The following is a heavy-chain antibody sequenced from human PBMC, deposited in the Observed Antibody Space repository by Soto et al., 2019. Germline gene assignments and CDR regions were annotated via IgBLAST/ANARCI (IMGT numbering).Heavy chain of an antibody. Sequence: GGSLRLSCAASGFTFSSYAMSWVRQAPGKGLEWVSAISGSGGSTYYADSVKGRFTISRDNSKNTLYLQMNSLRAEDAAVYYCAKDHPLDSSGYYYDYWGQGTLVTVSS. CDR3: AKDHPLDSSGYYYDY. CDR1: GFTFSSYA. CDR2: ISGSGGST. D-gene: IGHD3-22*01. V-gene: IGHV3-23*01. J-gene: IGHJ4*02.